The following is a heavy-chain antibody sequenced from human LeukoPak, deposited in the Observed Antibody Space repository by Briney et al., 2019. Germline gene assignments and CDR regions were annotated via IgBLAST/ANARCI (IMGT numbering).Heavy chain of an antibody. CDR1: GGSISSSSYY. D-gene: IGHD2-2*01. Sequence: SETLSLTCTVSGGSISSSSYYWGWIRQPPGKGLEWIGSIYYSGSTYYNPSLKSRVTISVDTSKNQFSLKLSSVTAADTAVYYCAKSSSTKPNDAFDIWGQGTMVTVSS. CDR2: IYYSGST. J-gene: IGHJ3*02. V-gene: IGHV4-39*07. CDR3: AKSSSTKPNDAFDI.